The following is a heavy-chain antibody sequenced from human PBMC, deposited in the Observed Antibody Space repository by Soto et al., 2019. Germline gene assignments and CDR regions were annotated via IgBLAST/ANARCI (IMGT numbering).Heavy chain of an antibody. CDR3: ARDKSTVAGTL. D-gene: IGHD6-19*01. CDR2: ISYDGSNK. J-gene: IGHJ4*02. V-gene: IGHV3-30-3*01. CDR1: GFTFSSYA. Sequence: QVQLVESGGGVVQPGRSLRLSCAASGFTFSSYAMHWVRQAPGKGLEWVAVISYDGSNKYYADSVKGRFTISRDNSKNTLYLQMNSLRAEDTAVYYCARDKSTVAGTLWGQGTLVTVSS.